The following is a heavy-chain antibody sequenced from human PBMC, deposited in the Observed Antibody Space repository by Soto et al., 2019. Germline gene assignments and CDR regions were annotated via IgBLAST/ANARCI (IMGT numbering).Heavy chain of an antibody. CDR1: GYTFTSSG. Sequence: QVQLVQPGAEVKKPGASVKVSCKASGYTFTSSGISRVRQAPGQGLVWMGGISTYNGDTNYAQTFQGRVTMTTDTSTSTVHMEVRSLRSDDTAVYYCAREGVAPYYYSGMDVWGQGTPVTVSS. J-gene: IGHJ6*02. D-gene: IGHD5-12*01. CDR2: ISTYNGDT. CDR3: AREGVAPYYYSGMDV. V-gene: IGHV1-18*01.